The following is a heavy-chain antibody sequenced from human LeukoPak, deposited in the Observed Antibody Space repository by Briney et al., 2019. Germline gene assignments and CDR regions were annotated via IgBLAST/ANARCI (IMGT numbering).Heavy chain of an antibody. J-gene: IGHJ6*02. CDR1: GGTFSSYA. Sequence: SVKVSCKVSGGTFSSYAISWVRQAPGQGLEWMGGIIPIFGTANYAQKFQGRVTITADESTSTAYMGLSSLRSEDTAVYYCARDKIAYCGGDCYSATLHYYYYGMDVWGQGTTVTVSS. CDR2: IIPIFGTA. CDR3: ARDKIAYCGGDCYSATLHYYYYGMDV. D-gene: IGHD2-21*02. V-gene: IGHV1-69*13.